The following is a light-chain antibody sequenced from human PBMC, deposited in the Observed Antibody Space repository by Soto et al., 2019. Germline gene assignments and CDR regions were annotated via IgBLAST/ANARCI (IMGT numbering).Light chain of an antibody. Sequence: EIVLTQSPGTLSLSPGERATLSCRASQRITNNFLAWFQQKPGLAPRLLIHGASTRASGVPDRFSGGGSGTDFVLTISRLEPEDFAVYYCQKYGRSPFTFGQGTTLQIK. CDR1: QRITNNF. J-gene: IGKJ2*01. CDR2: GAS. CDR3: QKYGRSPFT. V-gene: IGKV3-20*01.